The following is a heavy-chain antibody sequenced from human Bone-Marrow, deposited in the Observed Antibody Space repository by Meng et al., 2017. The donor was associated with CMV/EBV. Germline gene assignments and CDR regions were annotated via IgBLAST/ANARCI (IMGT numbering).Heavy chain of an antibody. CDR1: GFTFSDYY. J-gene: IGHJ6*02. D-gene: IGHD2-2*01. V-gene: IGHV3-11*04. Sequence: GGSLRLSCAASGFTFSDYYMSWIRQAPGKGLEWVSYISSSGSTIYYADSVKGRFTISRDNAKNSLYLQMNSLRAEDTAVHYCARLIGYCSSTSCYHYYGMDVWGQGTTVTVSS. CDR2: ISSSGSTI. CDR3: ARLIGYCSSTSCYHYYGMDV.